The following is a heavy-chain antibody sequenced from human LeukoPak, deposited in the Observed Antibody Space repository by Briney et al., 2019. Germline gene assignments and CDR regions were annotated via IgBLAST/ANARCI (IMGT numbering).Heavy chain of an antibody. CDR3: ARGGYCSIGVCHPDDAFDI. CDR2: MYYNGNI. D-gene: IGHD2-8*01. V-gene: IGHV4-59*12. CDR1: GGSINSYY. J-gene: IGHJ3*02. Sequence: PSETLSLTCTVSGGSINSYYWSWIRQPPGKGLEWIGYMYYNGNINYNPSLKTRATIVVDPSKKQFSLRLNSVTPADTAVYYCARGGYCSIGVCHPDDAFDIWGQGTVVTVSS.